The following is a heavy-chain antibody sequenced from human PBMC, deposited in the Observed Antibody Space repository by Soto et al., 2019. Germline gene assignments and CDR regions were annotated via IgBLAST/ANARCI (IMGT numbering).Heavy chain of an antibody. CDR1: GFTFSSYA. CDR3: ARDSGRYLYYYYYGMDV. CDR2: ISYDGSNK. D-gene: IGHD3-10*01. J-gene: IGHJ6*02. V-gene: IGHV3-30-3*01. Sequence: PVGSLRLSCAASGFTFSSYAMHWVRQAPGKGLEWVAVISYDGSNKYYADSVKGRFTISRDNSKNTLYLQMNSLRAEDTAVYYCARDSGRYLYYYYYGMDVWGQGTTVTVSS.